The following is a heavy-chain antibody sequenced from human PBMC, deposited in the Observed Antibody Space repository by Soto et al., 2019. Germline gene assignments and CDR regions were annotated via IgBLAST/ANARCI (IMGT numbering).Heavy chain of an antibody. CDR2: INQDGSVE. V-gene: IGHV3-7*01. CDR1: GFTFSAYW. CDR3: ARHSRTLHVY. D-gene: IGHD2-21*02. J-gene: IGHJ4*02. Sequence: EVQLVESGGGLVQPGGSLRLSCVASGFTFSAYWMSWVRQAPGRGLEWVANINQDGSVEQYVDSMKGRFTISRDNAKNSLYLQMNSLRAEDTAVYYCARHSRTLHVYWGQGTLVTVSS.